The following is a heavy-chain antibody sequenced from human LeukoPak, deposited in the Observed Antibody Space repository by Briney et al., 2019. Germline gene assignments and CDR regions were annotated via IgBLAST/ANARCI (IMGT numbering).Heavy chain of an antibody. J-gene: IGHJ3*02. D-gene: IGHD3-9*01. CDR2: IYPGDSDT. CDR3: ARAYYDILTGYYFDI. V-gene: IGHV5-51*01. CDR1: GYSFTSYW. Sequence: GESLEIYCKGSGYSFTSYWIGWVRQMPGKGLEWMGIIYPGDSDTRYSPSFQGQVTISADKSISTAYLQWSSLKASDTAMYYCARAYYDILTGYYFDIWGQGTMVTVSS.